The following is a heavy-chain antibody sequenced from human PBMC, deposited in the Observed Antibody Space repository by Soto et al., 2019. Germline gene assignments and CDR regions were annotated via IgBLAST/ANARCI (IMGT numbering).Heavy chain of an antibody. CDR1: GGSISSGGYY. D-gene: IGHD3-10*01. CDR3: ARDRHNYYGSGSYYKFSDYYYGMDV. V-gene: IGHV4-31*03. Sequence: PSETLSLTCTVSGGSISSGGYYWSWIRQHPGKGLEWIGYIYYSGSTYYNPSLKSRVTISVDTSKSQFSLKLSSVTAADTAVYYCARDRHNYYGSGSYYKFSDYYYGMDVWGQGTTVTVSS. J-gene: IGHJ6*02. CDR2: IYYSGST.